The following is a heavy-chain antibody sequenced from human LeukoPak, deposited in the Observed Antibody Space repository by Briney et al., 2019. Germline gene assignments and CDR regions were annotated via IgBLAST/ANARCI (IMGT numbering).Heavy chain of an antibody. V-gene: IGHV3-9*01. CDR3: AKDSAHMITFGGVIVD. CDR1: GFTFEDYA. D-gene: IGHD3-16*02. CDR2: ISWNSGSI. Sequence: GRSLRLSCAASGFTFEDYAMHWVRQAPGKGLEWVSGISWNSGSIGYADSVKGRFTISRDNAKNSLYLQMNSLRAEDTALYYCAKDSAHMITFGGVIVDWGQGTLVTVSS. J-gene: IGHJ4*01.